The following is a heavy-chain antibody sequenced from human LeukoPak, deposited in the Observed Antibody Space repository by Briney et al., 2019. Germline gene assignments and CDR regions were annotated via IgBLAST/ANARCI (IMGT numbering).Heavy chain of an antibody. CDR2: ISGSGGST. J-gene: IGHJ4*02. Sequence: GGSLRLSCAASGFTFSIYAMSWVRQAPGKGLEWVSAISGSGGSTYYADSVKGRFTISRDNSKNTLYLQMNSLRAEDTAVYYCASGMNPNDSFDYWGQGTLVTVSS. V-gene: IGHV3-23*01. CDR1: GFTFSIYA. D-gene: IGHD1-1*01. CDR3: ASGMNPNDSFDY.